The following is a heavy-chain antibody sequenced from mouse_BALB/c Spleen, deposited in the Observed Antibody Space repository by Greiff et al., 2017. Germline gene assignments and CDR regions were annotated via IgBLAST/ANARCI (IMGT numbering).Heavy chain of an antibody. CDR2: INPSNGRT. D-gene: IGHD2-4*01. CDR1: GYTFTSYW. J-gene: IGHJ4*01. Sequence: QVQLQQPGAELVKPGASVKLSCKASGYTFTSYWMPWVKQRPGQGLEWIGEINPSNGRTNYNEKFKSKATLTVDKSSSTAYMQLSSLTSEDSAVYYCARLITTGAMDYWGQGTSVTVSS. CDR3: ARLITTGAMDY. V-gene: IGHV1S81*02.